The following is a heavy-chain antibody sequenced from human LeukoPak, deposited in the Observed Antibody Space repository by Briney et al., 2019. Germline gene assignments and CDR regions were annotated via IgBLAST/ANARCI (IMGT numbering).Heavy chain of an antibody. CDR2: ISYDGSNK. CDR1: GFTFSSYG. CDR3: ANWDHFGFVVVSAANPS. V-gene: IGHV3-30*18. J-gene: IGHJ5*02. Sequence: GGSLRLSCAASGFTFSSYGMHWVRQAPGKGLEWVAVISYDGSNKYYADSVKGRFTISRDNSKNTLYLQMNSLRAEDTAVYYCANWDHFGFVVVSAANPSWGQGTLVTVSS. D-gene: IGHD2-2*01.